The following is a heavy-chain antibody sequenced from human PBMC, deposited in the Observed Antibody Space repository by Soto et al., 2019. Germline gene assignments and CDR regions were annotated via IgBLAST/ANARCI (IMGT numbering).Heavy chain of an antibody. Sequence: QVQLVESGGGLVKPGGSLRLSCAVSGFTFSDYYMTWIRQAPGKGLEWVSYISSSTSHTNYADSVKGRFTISRDNAKNSLFLQMNSLRADDTAVYYCARGRGAAADYFDFWGQGTLVTVSS. CDR1: GFTFSDYY. V-gene: IGHV3-11*05. CDR3: ARGRGAAADYFDF. D-gene: IGHD6-13*01. CDR2: ISSSTSHT. J-gene: IGHJ4*02.